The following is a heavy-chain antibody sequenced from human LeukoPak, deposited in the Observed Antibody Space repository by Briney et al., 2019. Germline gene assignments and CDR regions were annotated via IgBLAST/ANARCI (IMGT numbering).Heavy chain of an antibody. J-gene: IGHJ3*02. CDR3: ASTAQQLEGGDAFDI. CDR1: DGSISSSSYY. V-gene: IGHV4-39*07. CDR2: IYYSGST. Sequence: SETLSLTCTVSDGSISSSSYYWGWIRQPPGKGLEWIGSIYYSGSTYYNPSLKSRVTISVDTSKNQFSLKLSSVTAADTAVYYCASTAQQLEGGDAFDIWGQGTMVTVSS. D-gene: IGHD6-6*01.